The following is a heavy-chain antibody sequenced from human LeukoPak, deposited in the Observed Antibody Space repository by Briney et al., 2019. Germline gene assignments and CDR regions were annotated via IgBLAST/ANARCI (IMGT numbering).Heavy chain of an antibody. J-gene: IGHJ4*02. D-gene: IGHD4-17*01. CDR1: GFTFSSFW. CDR2: IKQDGSEK. Sequence: GGSLRHSCAASGFTFSSFWMSWVRQAPGKGLEWVANIKQDGSEKYYVDSVKGRFTISRDNAKNSLYLQMNSLRAGDTGVYYCARENLGFADYAIDYWGQGILVIVSS. V-gene: IGHV3-7*01. CDR3: ARENLGFADYAIDY.